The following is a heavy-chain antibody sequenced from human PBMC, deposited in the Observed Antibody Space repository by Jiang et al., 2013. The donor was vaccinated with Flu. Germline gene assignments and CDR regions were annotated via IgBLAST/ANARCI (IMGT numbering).Heavy chain of an antibody. CDR3: AYVAPTKEAHH. CDR2: IDWDDDK. V-gene: IGHV2-70*04. CDR1: GFSLRTSGRR. J-gene: IGHJ5*02. Sequence: KPTQTLTLTCTFSGFSLRTSGRRVSWIRQSPGKALEWLARIDWDDDKFYSTSLKTRLTISKDTSKNQVVLTMTNMDPVDTATYYCAYVAPTKEAHHWGQGTLVTVSS. D-gene: IGHD2-15*01.